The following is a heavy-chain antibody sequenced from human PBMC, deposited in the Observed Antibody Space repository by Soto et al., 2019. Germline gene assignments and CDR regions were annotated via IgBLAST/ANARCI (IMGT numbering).Heavy chain of an antibody. CDR1: GFTFSSYA. J-gene: IGHJ6*02. CDR3: AKDSHYYDSSGTRGDV. CDR2: ISGSGGST. V-gene: IGHV3-23*01. Sequence: EVQLLESGGGLVQPGGSLRLSCAASGFTFSSYAMSWVRQAPGKGLEWVSAISGSGGSTYYADSVKGRFTISRDNSKNTLYLQMNSLRAEDTDVYYCAKDSHYYDSSGTRGDVWGQGTTVTVSS. D-gene: IGHD3-22*01.